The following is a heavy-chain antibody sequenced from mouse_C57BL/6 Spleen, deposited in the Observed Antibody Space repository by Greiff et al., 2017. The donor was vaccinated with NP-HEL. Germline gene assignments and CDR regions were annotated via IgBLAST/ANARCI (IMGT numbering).Heavy chain of an antibody. J-gene: IGHJ3*01. V-gene: IGHV1-82*01. Sequence: VQLQESGPELVKPGASVKISCKASGYAFSSSWMNWVKQRPGKGLEWIGRIYPGDGDTNYNGKFKGKATLTADKSSSTAYMQLSSLTSEDSAVYFCATAQDFAYWGQGTLVTVSA. D-gene: IGHD3-2*02. CDR1: GYAFSSSW. CDR2: IYPGDGDT. CDR3: ATAQDFAY.